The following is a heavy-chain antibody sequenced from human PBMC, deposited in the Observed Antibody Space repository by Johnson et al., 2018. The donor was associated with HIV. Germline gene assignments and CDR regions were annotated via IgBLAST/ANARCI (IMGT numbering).Heavy chain of an antibody. CDR2: ISYDGSDK. J-gene: IGHJ3*02. D-gene: IGHD3-16*01. CDR1: RFTLSSYA. CDR3: AREVYAHDAFDI. V-gene: IGHV3-30*01. Sequence: QVQLVESGGGVVQPGRSLRLSCAASRFTLSSYAMHWVRQAPGKGLEWVAVISYDGSDKYYADSVKGRFTISRDNSKKTLYLQMNSLRPEDTAVYYCAREVYAHDAFDIWGQGTMVTVSS.